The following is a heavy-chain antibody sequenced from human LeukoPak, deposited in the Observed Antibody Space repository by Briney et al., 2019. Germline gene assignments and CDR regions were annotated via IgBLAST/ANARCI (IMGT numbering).Heavy chain of an antibody. D-gene: IGHD2-8*01. Sequence: GGSLRLSYGVSGFSVSSYWMSWVRQAPGKGLEWVASIKQDGSDRYYVDSVKGRFTIARDDAKNSLYLQMNSLRAEDTAVYYCVRYCTIGVCSRRNFDYWGQGTLVTVSS. CDR3: VRYCTIGVCSRRNFDY. CDR1: GFSVSSYW. J-gene: IGHJ4*02. V-gene: IGHV3-7*01. CDR2: IKQDGSDR.